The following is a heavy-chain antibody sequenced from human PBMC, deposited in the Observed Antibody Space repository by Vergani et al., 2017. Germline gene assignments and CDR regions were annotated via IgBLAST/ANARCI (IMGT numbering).Heavy chain of an antibody. CDR3: ARVAGTVSKRKNPYYYYYYMDV. CDR2: IYPGDSDT. D-gene: IGHD4-11*01. Sequence: EVQLVQSGAEVKKPGESLKISCKGSGYSFTSYWIGWVRQMPGKGLEWMGIIYPGDSDTRYSPSFQGQVTISADKFISTAYLQWSSLKASDTAMYYCARVAGTVSKRKNPYYYYYYMDVWGKGTTVTVSS. CDR1: GYSFTSYW. V-gene: IGHV5-51*01. J-gene: IGHJ6*03.